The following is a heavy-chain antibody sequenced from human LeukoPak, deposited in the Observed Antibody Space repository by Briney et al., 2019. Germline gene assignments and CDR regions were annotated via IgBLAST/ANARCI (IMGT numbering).Heavy chain of an antibody. CDR2: ISSSSSTI. CDR1: GFTFSSYS. Sequence: GGSLRLSCAASGFTFSSYSMNWVRQAPGKGLEWVSYISSSSSTIYYADSVKGRFTISRDNAKNSLYLQMNSLRAEDTAVYYCARSLPTGPYYYYGMDVWGQGTTVTVSS. J-gene: IGHJ6*02. CDR3: ARSLPTGPYYYYGMDV. V-gene: IGHV3-48*01.